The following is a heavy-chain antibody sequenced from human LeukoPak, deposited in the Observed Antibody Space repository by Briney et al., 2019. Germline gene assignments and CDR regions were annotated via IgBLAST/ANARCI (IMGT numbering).Heavy chain of an antibody. CDR2: IHDSVNT. Sequence: SETLSLTCSVSGGSFTTYYWSWIRQSPGTGLEWIGYIHDSVNTDYNPSLKSRVTISVDTSNKQFSLKLNSVTAADTAVYYCARGRITIFGVVTPHFDYWGQGTLVTVSS. CDR1: GGSFTTYY. CDR3: ARGRITIFGVVTPHFDY. D-gene: IGHD3-3*01. V-gene: IGHV4-59*01. J-gene: IGHJ4*02.